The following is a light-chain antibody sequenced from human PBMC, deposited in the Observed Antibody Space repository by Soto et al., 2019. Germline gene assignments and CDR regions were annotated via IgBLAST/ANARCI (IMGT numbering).Light chain of an antibody. V-gene: IGKV1-8*01. CDR2: AAS. CDR1: QGISSY. CDR3: QQYYSYPPT. J-gene: IGKJ2*01. Sequence: AIRMTQSPSSFSASTGDRVTITCRARQGISSYLAWYQQKPGKAPKLLIYAASTLQSGVPSRFSGSGSGTDFTLTISCLQSEDFATYYCQQYYSYPPTFGQGTKLEIK.